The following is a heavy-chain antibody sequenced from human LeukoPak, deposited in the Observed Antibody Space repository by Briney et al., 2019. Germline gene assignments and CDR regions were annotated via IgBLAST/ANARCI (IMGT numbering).Heavy chain of an antibody. J-gene: IGHJ4*02. CDR2: ISAYNGNT. D-gene: IGHD3-3*01. CDR1: GYTFTSYG. CDR3: ARGGGPYYDFWSGYQNYFDY. V-gene: IGHV1-18*01. Sequence: ASVKVSCKASGYTFTSYGISWVRQAPGQGLEWMGWISAYNGNTNYAQKLQGRVTMTTDTSTSTAYMELRSLRSEDTAVYYCARGGGPYYDFWSGYQNYFDYWGQGTLVTVSS.